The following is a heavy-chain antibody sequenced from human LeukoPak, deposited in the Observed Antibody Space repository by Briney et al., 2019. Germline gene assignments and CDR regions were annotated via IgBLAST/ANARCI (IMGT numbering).Heavy chain of an antibody. CDR1: GYTFTGYY. V-gene: IGHV1-2*06. J-gene: IGHJ4*02. Sequence: GASVKVSCKASGYTFTGYYMHWVRQAPGQGLEWMGRINPNSGGTNYAQKFQGRVTMTRDTSISAAYMELSRLRSDDTAVYYCARSYDYVWGSYRYFGYWGQGTLVTVSS. CDR3: ARSYDYVWGSYRYFGY. CDR2: INPNSGGT. D-gene: IGHD3-16*02.